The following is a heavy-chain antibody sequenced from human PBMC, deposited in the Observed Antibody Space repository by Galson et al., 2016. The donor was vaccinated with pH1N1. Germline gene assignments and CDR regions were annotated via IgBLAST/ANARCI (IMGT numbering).Heavy chain of an antibody. CDR1: GGSISSYY. D-gene: IGHD6-13*01. CDR2: LYNSGGT. Sequence: ETLSLTCTVSGGSISSYYWSWIRQPPGKGLEWIGYLYNSGGTNYNPSLMSRVTISEDTSRNQFSLKLRSVTAADTAVYYCASAGYRSGWYGIGAFDVWVQGTKVTVSS. CDR3: ASAGYRSGWYGIGAFDV. J-gene: IGHJ3*01. V-gene: IGHV4-59*01.